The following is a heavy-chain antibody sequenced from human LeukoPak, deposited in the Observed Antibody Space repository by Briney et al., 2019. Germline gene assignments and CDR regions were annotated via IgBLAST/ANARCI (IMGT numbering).Heavy chain of an antibody. CDR1: GYTFTSYG. Sequence: ASVKVSCKASGYTFTSYGISWVRQAPGQGLEWMGWINPNSGGTNYAQKFQGRVTMTRDTSISTAYMELSRLRSDDTAVYYCAGWQQLASRKFDPWGQGTLVTVSS. V-gene: IGHV1-2*02. J-gene: IGHJ5*02. CDR3: AGWQQLASRKFDP. D-gene: IGHD6-13*01. CDR2: INPNSGGT.